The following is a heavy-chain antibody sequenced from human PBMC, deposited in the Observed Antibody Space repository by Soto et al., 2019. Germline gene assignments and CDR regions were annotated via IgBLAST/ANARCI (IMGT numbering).Heavy chain of an antibody. D-gene: IGHD6-19*01. CDR1: GGSISSSSYY. J-gene: IGHJ4*02. Sequence: SETLSLTCTVSGGSISSSSYYWGWIRQPPGKGLEWIGSIYYSGSTYYNPSLKSRVTISVDTSKNQFSLKLSSVTAADTAVYYCARHKTIAVSGTYYFDYWGQGTLVTVSS. CDR3: ARHKTIAVSGTYYFDY. V-gene: IGHV4-39*01. CDR2: IYYSGST.